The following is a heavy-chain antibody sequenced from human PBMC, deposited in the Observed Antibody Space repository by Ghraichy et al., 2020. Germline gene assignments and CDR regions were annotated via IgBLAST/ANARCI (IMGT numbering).Heavy chain of an antibody. D-gene: IGHD1-14*01. Sequence: SVKVSCKASGGTFSSYAISWVRQAPGQGLEWMGGIIPVFGSAKYAQKFQDRLTITADESTTTAYMELSSLRSEDTAVYYCARVNRHYYYYYMDVWGKGTTVTVSS. CDR3: ARVNRHYYYYYMDV. J-gene: IGHJ6*03. V-gene: IGHV1-69*13. CDR2: IIPVFGSA. CDR1: GGTFSSYA.